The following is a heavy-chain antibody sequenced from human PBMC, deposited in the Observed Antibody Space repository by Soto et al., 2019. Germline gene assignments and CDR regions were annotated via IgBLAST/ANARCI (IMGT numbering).Heavy chain of an antibody. Sequence: EVQLVESGGGLVQPGGSLRLSCAASGFTFSSYWMSWVRQAPGKGLEWVANIKQDGSEKYYVDSVKGRFTISRDNAKNSLYLQMNSLRAEDTAVYYCARGSGGMLAARYYYYMDVWGKGTTVTVSS. V-gene: IGHV3-7*01. D-gene: IGHD6-6*01. J-gene: IGHJ6*03. CDR3: ARGSGGMLAARYYYYMDV. CDR1: GFTFSSYW. CDR2: IKQDGSEK.